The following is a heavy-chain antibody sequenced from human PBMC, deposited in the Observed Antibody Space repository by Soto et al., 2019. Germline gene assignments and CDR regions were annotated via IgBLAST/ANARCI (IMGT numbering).Heavy chain of an antibody. V-gene: IGHV1-18*01. J-gene: IGHJ3*02. D-gene: IGHD6-13*01. CDR3: ARDQGESSSWYFGDAFDI. CDR2: ISGYTSNT. Sequence: QVQLVQSGAEVKKPGASVKVSCKASGYTFTNYGINWVRQGPGQGLEWMGWISGYTSNTNYAQKLQGRVTMTTDTSTSTADMELKSLRSDDTAVYYCARDQGESSSWYFGDAFDIWGQGTMVAVSS. CDR1: GYTFTNYG.